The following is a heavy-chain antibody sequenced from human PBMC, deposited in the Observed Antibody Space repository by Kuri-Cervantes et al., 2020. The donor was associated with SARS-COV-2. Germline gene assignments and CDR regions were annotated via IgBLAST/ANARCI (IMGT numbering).Heavy chain of an antibody. J-gene: IGHJ4*02. Sequence: GSLRLSCTVYGGSFSGYYWSWIRQPPGKGLEWIGEINHSGSTNYNPSLKSRVTVSVDTSKNQFSLKLSSVTAADTAVYYCARAPYTFGGVHLHFDYWGQGTLVTVSS. CDR2: INHSGST. CDR3: ARAPYTFGGVHLHFDY. CDR1: GGSFSGYY. V-gene: IGHV4-34*01. D-gene: IGHD3-16*01.